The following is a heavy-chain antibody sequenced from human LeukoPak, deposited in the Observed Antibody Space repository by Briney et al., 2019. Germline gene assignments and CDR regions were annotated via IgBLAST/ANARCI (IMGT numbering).Heavy chain of an antibody. CDR3: ATLSYFYGMDV. D-gene: IGHD3-9*01. J-gene: IGHJ6*02. CDR1: GFTFSNYW. Sequence: QPGGSLRLSCAASGFTFSNYWMSWVRQAPGKGLDWVANIKQDGSEKHYVDSVKGRFTISRDNAKNSLYLQMNSLRADDTAVYYCATLSYFYGMDVWGQGTTVTVSS. V-gene: IGHV3-7*01. CDR2: IKQDGSEK.